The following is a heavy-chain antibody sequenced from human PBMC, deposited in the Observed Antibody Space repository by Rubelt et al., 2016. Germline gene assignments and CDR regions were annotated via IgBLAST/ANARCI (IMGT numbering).Heavy chain of an antibody. CDR1: GYTLTELS. CDR2: INPNSGGT. V-gene: IGHV1-2*02. CDR3: ARRFDP. Sequence: QVQLVQSGAEVKKPGASVKVSCKVSGYTLTELSMHWVRQAPGQGLEWMGWINPNSGGTNYGQKFQGRVTMTRDTSISTAYMERSRLRSDDTAVYYCARRFDPWGQGTLVTVSS. J-gene: IGHJ5*02.